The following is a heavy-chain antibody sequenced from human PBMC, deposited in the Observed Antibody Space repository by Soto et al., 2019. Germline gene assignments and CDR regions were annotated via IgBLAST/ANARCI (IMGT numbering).Heavy chain of an antibody. J-gene: IGHJ4*02. CDR1: GFTFSSYA. D-gene: IGHD2-15*01. V-gene: IGHV3-30-3*01. CDR3: ARVPSSSGRAHFDY. CDR2: ISYDGSNK. Sequence: QVQLVESGGGVVQPGRSLRLSCAASGFTFSSYAMHWVRQAPGKGLGWVAVISYDGSNKYYADSVKGRFTISRDNSKNTLYLQMNSLRAEDTAVYYCARVPSSSGRAHFDYWGQGTLVTVSS.